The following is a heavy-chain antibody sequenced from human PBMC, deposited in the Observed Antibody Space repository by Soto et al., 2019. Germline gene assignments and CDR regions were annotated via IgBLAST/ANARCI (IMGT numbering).Heavy chain of an antibody. CDR1: GFTFSDYY. CDR3: ARATSSEVRGAKLYYYYYMDV. Sequence: QVQLVESGGGLVKPGGSLRLSCAASGFTFSDYYMSWIRQAPGKGLEWVSYISSSGSTIYYAGSVKGRFTISRDNAKNSLYLQMNSLRAEDTAVYYCARATSSEVRGAKLYYYYYMDVWGKGTTVTVSS. D-gene: IGHD3-10*01. V-gene: IGHV3-11*01. J-gene: IGHJ6*03. CDR2: ISSSGSTI.